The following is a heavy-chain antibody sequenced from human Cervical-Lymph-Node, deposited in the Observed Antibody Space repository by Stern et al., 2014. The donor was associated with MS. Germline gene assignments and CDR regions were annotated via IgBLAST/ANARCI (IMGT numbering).Heavy chain of an antibody. Sequence: VQLVESGAEVKKTGASVKVSCKASGYTLTSYGFSWVRQAPGQGLEWMGGIIAYNAKPNYAQNFQDRVTMTTNTSTSTAYMELRNLRSDDTAIYYCARFHYDKVFDIWGQGTLVTVSS. D-gene: IGHD3-22*01. CDR3: ARFHYDKVFDI. CDR1: GYTLTSYG. J-gene: IGHJ3*02. CDR2: IIAYNAKP. V-gene: IGHV1-18*01.